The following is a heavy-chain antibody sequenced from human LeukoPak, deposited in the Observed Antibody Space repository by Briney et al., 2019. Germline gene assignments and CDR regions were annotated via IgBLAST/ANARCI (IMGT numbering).Heavy chain of an antibody. CDR3: ARGIWSAHKADYYLDH. V-gene: IGHV1-3*01. CDR1: GYTFTNYA. Sequence: GASVKVSCKASGYTFTNYAMHWVRQAPGQRPEWMGWINAGNGNTKYSQRFQGGIIITRDKSASTAYMELSSLTSEDTTVYYCARGIWSAHKADYYLDHWGQGTLVTVSS. J-gene: IGHJ4*02. CDR2: INAGNGNT. D-gene: IGHD3-3*01.